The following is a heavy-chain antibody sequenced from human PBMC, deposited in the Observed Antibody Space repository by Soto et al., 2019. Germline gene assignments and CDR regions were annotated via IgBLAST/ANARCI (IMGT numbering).Heavy chain of an antibody. CDR1: GGSINSGDYY. CDR3: ARGGGRATIGDY. J-gene: IGHJ4*02. CDR2: IYYSGST. Sequence: QVQLQESGPGLVKPSQTLSLTCTVSGGSINSGDYYWSWIRQPPGKGLEWIGYIYYSGSTYYNPSLTRRVTISVDTSKNPFSLKLSSVTAADTVVYYCARGGGRATIGDYWGQGTLVTVSS. D-gene: IGHD5-12*01. V-gene: IGHV4-30-4*01.